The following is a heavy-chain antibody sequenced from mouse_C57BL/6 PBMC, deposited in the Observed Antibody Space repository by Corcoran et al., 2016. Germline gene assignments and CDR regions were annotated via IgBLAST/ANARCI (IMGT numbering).Heavy chain of an antibody. D-gene: IGHD3-2*02. CDR1: GYTFTSYD. CDR2: IYPRDGST. V-gene: IGHV1-85*01. J-gene: IGHJ3*01. Sequence: QVQLQQSGPELVKPGASVKLSCKASGYTFTSYDINWVKQRPGQGREWIGWIYPRDGSTKYNEKFTGKATLTVDTSSSTAYLELHSLTSEDSAVYFCARERGQLRLRGTWFAYWGQGTLVTVSA. CDR3: ARERGQLRLRGTWFAY.